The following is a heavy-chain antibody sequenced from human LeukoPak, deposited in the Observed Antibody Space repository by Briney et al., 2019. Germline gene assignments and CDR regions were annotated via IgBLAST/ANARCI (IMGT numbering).Heavy chain of an antibody. CDR3: ARVIVEANGDY. CDR1: GFTFSSYS. Sequence: PGGSLRLSCAASGFTFSSYSMNWVRQAPGKGLEWVSYISSSSSNSAIYYADSVKGRFTISRDNAKNSLYLQMNSLRAEDTAVYYCARVIVEANGDYWGQGTLVTVSS. J-gene: IGHJ4*02. V-gene: IGHV3-48*04. CDR2: ISSSSSNSAI. D-gene: IGHD3-22*01.